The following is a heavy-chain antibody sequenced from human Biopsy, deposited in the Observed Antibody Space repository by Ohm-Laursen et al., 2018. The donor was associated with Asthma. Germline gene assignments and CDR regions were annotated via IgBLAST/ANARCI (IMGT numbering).Heavy chain of an antibody. CDR2: IYSGGTS. D-gene: IGHD3-22*01. CDR1: GFAVSRDH. Sequence: SLRLSCAASGFAVSRDHMFWVRQAPGKGLEWVSVIYSGGTSHAADSVRGRFTISRDYSKNTLYLQMHSLRAEDTAVYYCARGDSSNWSHYYFDYWGQGTLVTVSS. J-gene: IGHJ4*02. CDR3: ARGDSSNWSHYYFDY. V-gene: IGHV3-53*01.